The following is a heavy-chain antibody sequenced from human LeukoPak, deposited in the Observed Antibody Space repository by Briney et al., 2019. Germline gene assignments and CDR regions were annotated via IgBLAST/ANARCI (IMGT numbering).Heavy chain of an antibody. CDR1: GFTFSSYE. CDR2: ISSSGSTK. Sequence: PGGSLRLSCAASGFTFSSYEMNWVRQAPGKGLEWVSYISSSGSTKYYADSVKGRFTISRDNAKNSLYLQMNSLRVEDTAVYCCARWGGSGTFWDGFDIWGQGTMVTVSS. CDR3: ARWGGSGTFWDGFDI. D-gene: IGHD3-10*01. V-gene: IGHV3-48*03. J-gene: IGHJ3*02.